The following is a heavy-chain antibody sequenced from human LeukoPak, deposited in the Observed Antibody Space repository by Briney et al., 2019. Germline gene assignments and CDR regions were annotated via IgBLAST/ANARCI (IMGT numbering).Heavy chain of an antibody. Sequence: HPGGSLRLSCAASGFTFDDYAMHWVRQAPGKGLEWVSGISWNSGSIGYADSVKGRFTISRDNAKNSLYLQMNSLRAEDTALYYCAKGRWGSYYYYGMDVWGQGTTVTVSS. CDR1: GFTFDDYA. J-gene: IGHJ6*02. CDR2: ISWNSGSI. D-gene: IGHD7-27*01. V-gene: IGHV3-9*01. CDR3: AKGRWGSYYYYGMDV.